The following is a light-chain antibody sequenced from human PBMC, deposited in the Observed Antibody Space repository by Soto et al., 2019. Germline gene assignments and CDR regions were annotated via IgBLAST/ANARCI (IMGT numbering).Light chain of an antibody. Sequence: EIVLTQSPATLSLSPGERATLSCRASQSVSSNLAWYQQKPGQAPRLLIYGASTRATGIPARFTGSGPGTEFTLTISSLQSEDFAVYYCQQYNNWPPVWTVGPGTKGEIK. V-gene: IGKV3-15*01. CDR2: GAS. CDR1: QSVSSN. J-gene: IGKJ1*01. CDR3: QQYNNWPPVWT.